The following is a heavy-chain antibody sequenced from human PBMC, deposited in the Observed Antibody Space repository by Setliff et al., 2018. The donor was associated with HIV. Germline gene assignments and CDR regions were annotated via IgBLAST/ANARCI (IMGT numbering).Heavy chain of an antibody. CDR1: GYTFTDYF. D-gene: IGHD6-6*01. CDR3: ARDWSMTSRESNWFDP. CDR2: INPKTGDT. V-gene: IGHV1-2*06. J-gene: IGHJ5*02. Sequence: ASVKVSCKASGYTFTDYFMHWVRQAPGQGLEWMGRINPKTGDTKEKQKFQGRVTMTRDASINTAYMESSSLTSDDTAVYYCARDWSMTSRESNWFDPWGQGTLVTVSS.